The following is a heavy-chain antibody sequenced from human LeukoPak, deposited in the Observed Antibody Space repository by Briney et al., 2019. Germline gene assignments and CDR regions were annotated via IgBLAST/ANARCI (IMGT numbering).Heavy chain of an antibody. Sequence: ASVKVSCKASGYTFTGYYMHWVRQAPGQGLEWMGWINPNSGGTKYAQKFQDRVTMTRGTSISTAHMDLSRLRSDDTAVYYCAREGIVTRPYYFDYWGQGTLVTVSS. CDR1: GYTFTGYY. J-gene: IGHJ4*02. CDR3: AREGIVTRPYYFDY. CDR2: INPNSGGT. V-gene: IGHV1-2*02. D-gene: IGHD6-6*01.